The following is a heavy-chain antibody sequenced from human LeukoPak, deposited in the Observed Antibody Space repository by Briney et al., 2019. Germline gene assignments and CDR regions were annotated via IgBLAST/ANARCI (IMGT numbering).Heavy chain of an antibody. CDR1: GFTFGDYA. J-gene: IGHJ4*02. Sequence: PGRSLRLSCTASGFTFGDYAMSWVRQAPGKGLEWVGFIRSKAYGGTTEYAASVKGRFTISRDDSKSITYLQMNSLKTEDTAVYYCTRDQVVRGVPHYYFDYWGQGTLVTVSS. D-gene: IGHD3-10*02. CDR2: IRSKAYGGTT. CDR3: TRDQVVRGVPHYYFDY. V-gene: IGHV3-49*04.